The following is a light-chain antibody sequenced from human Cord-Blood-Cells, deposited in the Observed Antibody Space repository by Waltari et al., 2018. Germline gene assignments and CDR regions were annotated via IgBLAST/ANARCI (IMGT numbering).Light chain of an antibody. CDR3: QQYNCYVPWT. Sequence: IRIIHSPPPRSATGGDTVTITCRASQSISSWLAWYQQKPGKAPKLLIYKASRIESGGPSRFGGSGSGTEVTLTISSLQPDDFATYYCQQYNCYVPWTFGQGTKVEIK. J-gene: IGKJ1*01. CDR2: KAS. V-gene: IGKV1-5*03. CDR1: QSISSW.